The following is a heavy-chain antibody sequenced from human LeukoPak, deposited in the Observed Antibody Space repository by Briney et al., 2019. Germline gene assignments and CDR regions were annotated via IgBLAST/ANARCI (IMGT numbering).Heavy chain of an antibody. V-gene: IGHV4-30-4*08. CDR3: ARVSHVWGSYRYTGTV. CDR2: IYYSGST. J-gene: IGHJ4*02. CDR1: GVSISSGDYY. Sequence: PSETLSLTCTVSGVSISSGDYYWSWIRQPPGKGLEWIGYIYYSGSTYYNPSLKSRVTISVDTSKNQFSLKLSSVTAADTAVYYCARVSHVWGSYRYTGTVWGQGTLVTVSS. D-gene: IGHD3-16*02.